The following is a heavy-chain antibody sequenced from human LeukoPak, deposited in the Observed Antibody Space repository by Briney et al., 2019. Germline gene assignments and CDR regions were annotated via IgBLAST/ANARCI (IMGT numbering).Heavy chain of an antibody. D-gene: IGHD6-19*01. CDR2: IDSSGST. V-gene: IGHV4-4*07. CDR1: GGSIRSYY. CDR3: ARSHLSSSGWYRADF. Sequence: SETLSLTCTVSGGSIRSYYWNGIRQPAGKGREWIGRIDSSGSTTYSPSLRSRVTMSVDSSKSKISLNLNSVTAADTAMYYCARSHLSSSGWYRADFWGQGTLVTVSS. J-gene: IGHJ4*02.